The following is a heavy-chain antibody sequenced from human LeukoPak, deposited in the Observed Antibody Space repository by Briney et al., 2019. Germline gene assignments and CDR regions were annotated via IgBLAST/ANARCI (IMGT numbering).Heavy chain of an antibody. V-gene: IGHV3-30*18. CDR3: AKEGYYYYGMDV. J-gene: IGHJ6*02. CDR2: ISYDGSNK. Sequence: XHXVRQAPXKGLEWVAVISYDGSNKYYADSVKGRFTISRDNSKNTLYLQMNSLRAEDTAVYYCAKEGYYYYGMDVWGQGTTVTVSS.